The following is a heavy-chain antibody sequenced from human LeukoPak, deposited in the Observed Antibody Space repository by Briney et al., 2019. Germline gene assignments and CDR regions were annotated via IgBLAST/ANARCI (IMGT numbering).Heavy chain of an antibody. CDR2: IYDSGST. CDR3: ARDCSGGSCYSLLNAFDI. V-gene: IGHV4-30-4*01. D-gene: IGHD2-15*01. Sequence: SETLSLTCTVSGASIRSGDYYWSWIRQPPGKGLEWIGYIYDSGSTYYNPSLKSRITISVDTSENRFSLKLSSVTATDTAVYYCARDCSGGSCYSLLNAFDIWGQGTMVTVSS. CDR1: GASIRSGDYY. J-gene: IGHJ3*02.